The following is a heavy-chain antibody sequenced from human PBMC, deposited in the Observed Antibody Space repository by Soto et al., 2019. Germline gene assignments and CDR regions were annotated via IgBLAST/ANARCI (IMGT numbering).Heavy chain of an antibody. CDR3: ARAHYGPSGYYFDS. CDR2: IYHTGST. CDR1: GDSISSGGHS. J-gene: IGHJ4*02. Sequence: SETLSLTCTVSGDSISSGGHSWSWIRQPPQKGLEWIGYIYHTGSTSYSPSLKSRVTISVDKSKNQFSLILNSVTAADTAIYYCARAHYGPSGYYFDSWGQGTLVTVSS. V-gene: IGHV4-30-2*01. D-gene: IGHD3-22*01.